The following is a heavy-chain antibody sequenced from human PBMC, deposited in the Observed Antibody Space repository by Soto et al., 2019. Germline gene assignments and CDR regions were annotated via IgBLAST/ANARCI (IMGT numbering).Heavy chain of an antibody. D-gene: IGHD3-22*01. CDR1: GGSISSYY. CDR2: FYYTGST. Sequence: SVTLSLTCTVSGGSISSYYWSWIRQPPGKGLEWIAYFYYTGSTNYNPSLRSRVTISVDTSKNQFSLKLSSVTAADTAVYYCAKYYYDSNTYFYRWFDPWGQGTLVTVS. V-gene: IGHV4-59*08. J-gene: IGHJ5*02. CDR3: AKYYYDSNTYFYRWFDP.